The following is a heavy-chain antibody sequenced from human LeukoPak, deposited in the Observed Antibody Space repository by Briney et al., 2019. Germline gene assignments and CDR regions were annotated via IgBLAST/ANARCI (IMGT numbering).Heavy chain of an antibody. J-gene: IGHJ1*01. D-gene: IGHD2-15*01. V-gene: IGHV1-3*01. CDR1: GYTFTSYA. Sequence: GASVKVSCKASGYTFTSYAMHWVRQAPGQRLEWMGWINAGNGNTKYSQKFQGRVTITRDTSASTAYMELSSLRSEDTAVYYCARDSSDIRSLIAHWGQGTLVTVSS. CDR3: ARDSSDIRSLIAH. CDR2: INAGNGNT.